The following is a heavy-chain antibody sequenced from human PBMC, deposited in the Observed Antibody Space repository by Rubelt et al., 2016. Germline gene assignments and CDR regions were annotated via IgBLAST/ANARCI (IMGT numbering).Heavy chain of an antibody. J-gene: IGHJ4*02. CDR2: IYYSEST. CDR1: GGSISSSSYY. V-gene: IGHV4-61*01. Sequence: QLQLQESGPGLVKPSETLSLTCTVSGGSISSSSYYWSWIRQPPGKGLEWIGYIYYSESTNYNPYLKSRVTISVDTSKNQFSLKRGSVTAADTAVYFGARSYDSSGLFDYWGQGTLVTVSS. D-gene: IGHD3-22*01. CDR3: ARSYDSSGLFDY.